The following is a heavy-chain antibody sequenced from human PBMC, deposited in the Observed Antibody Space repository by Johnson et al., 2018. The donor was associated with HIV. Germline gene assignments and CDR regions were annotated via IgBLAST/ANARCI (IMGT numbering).Heavy chain of an antibody. V-gene: IGHV3-33*06. Sequence: QVQLVESGGGVAQPGRSPRLSCAASGFILSSYGMHWVRQAPGKGLEWVAVIWYDGSNKYYADSVKGRFTISRDNSKNTLYLQMNSLRADDTAVYYCAKDLRVFDWFNAYDAFDIWGQGTMVTVSS. J-gene: IGHJ3*02. CDR2: IWYDGSNK. CDR3: AKDLRVFDWFNAYDAFDI. D-gene: IGHD3-9*01. CDR1: GFILSSYG.